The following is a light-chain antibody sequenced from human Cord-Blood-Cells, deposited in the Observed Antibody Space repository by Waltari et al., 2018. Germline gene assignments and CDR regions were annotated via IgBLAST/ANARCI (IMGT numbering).Light chain of an antibody. J-gene: IGLJ3*02. CDR3: AAWDDSLSGWV. CDR1: SSNIGRNY. V-gene: IGLV1-47*01. Sequence: QSVLTQPPSASGTPGPRVTLSCSGSSSNIGRNYVYWYQQLPGTAPKLLIYRNNQRPSGVPDRFSGSKSGTSASLAISGLRSEDEADYYCAAWDDSLSGWVFGGGTKLTVL. CDR2: RNN.